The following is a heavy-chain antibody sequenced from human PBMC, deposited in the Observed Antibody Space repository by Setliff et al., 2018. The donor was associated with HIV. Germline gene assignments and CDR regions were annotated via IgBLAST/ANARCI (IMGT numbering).Heavy chain of an antibody. J-gene: IGHJ4*02. CDR3: ARGYCSGGSCGHFDY. CDR1: GGSFSGYY. D-gene: IGHD2-15*01. Sequence: PSETLSLTCAVYGGSFSGYYWSWIRQPLGKGLEWIGEINHSGSTNYNPSLKSRVTISVDTSKNQFSLKLSSVTAADTAVYYCARGYCSGGSCGHFDYWGQGTLVTVSS. V-gene: IGHV4-34*01. CDR2: INHSGST.